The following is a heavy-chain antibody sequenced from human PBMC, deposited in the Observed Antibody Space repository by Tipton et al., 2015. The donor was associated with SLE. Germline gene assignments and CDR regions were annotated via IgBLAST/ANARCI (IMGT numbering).Heavy chain of an antibody. CDR2: ISGDGITT. CDR3: ARDLSGFGGFDI. J-gene: IGHJ3*02. Sequence: SLRLSCAASGFNFTTYALHWVRRAPGKGLEWGAIISGDGITTYYADPVKGRFIISRDNPKNTVDVQMNSLRAEDTAVYYCARDLSGFGGFDIWGPGTRVTVAS. CDR1: GFNFTTYA. D-gene: IGHD5-12*01. V-gene: IGHV3-30*04.